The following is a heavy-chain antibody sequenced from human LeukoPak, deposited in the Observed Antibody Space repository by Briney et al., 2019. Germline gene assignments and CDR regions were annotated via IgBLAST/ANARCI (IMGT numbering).Heavy chain of an antibody. J-gene: IGHJ4*02. D-gene: IGHD3-3*01. CDR2: INHSGST. CDR1: GGCFSGYY. Sequence: PSETLSLTCAVYGGCFSGYYWSWIRQPPGKGLEWIGEINHSGSTNYNPSLKSRVTISVDTSKNQFSLKLSSVTAADTAVYYCARLYDFWSGYSCWGQGTLVTVSS. V-gene: IGHV4-34*01. CDR3: ARLYDFWSGYSC.